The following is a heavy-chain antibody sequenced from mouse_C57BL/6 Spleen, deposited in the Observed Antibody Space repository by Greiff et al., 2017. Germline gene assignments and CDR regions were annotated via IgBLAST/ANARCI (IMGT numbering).Heavy chain of an antibody. V-gene: IGHV1-18*01. CDR1: GYTFTDYN. CDR2: INPNNGGT. D-gene: IGHD1-1*01. Sequence: VQLKQSGPELVKPGASVKIPCKASGYTFTDYNMDWVKQSHGKSLEWIGDINPNNGGTIYNQKFKGKATLTVDKSSSTAYMELRSLTSEDTAVYYCAREGAYYYGSAMDDWGQGTSLSVSS. CDR3: AREGAYYYGSAMDD. J-gene: IGHJ4*01.